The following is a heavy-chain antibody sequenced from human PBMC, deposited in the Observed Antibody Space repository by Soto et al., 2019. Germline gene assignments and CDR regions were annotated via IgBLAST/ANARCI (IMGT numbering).Heavy chain of an antibody. V-gene: IGHV5-51*01. CDR3: VRLPVIYYDSSGYYDRYYFDY. J-gene: IGHJ4*02. D-gene: IGHD3-22*01. Sequence: PGECLKISCKGSGYSFTSYWIGWVRQMPGKGLEWMGIIYPGDSDTRYSPSFQGQVTISADKSISTAYLQWSSLKASDTAMYYCVRLPVIYYDSSGYYDRYYFDYWGQGTLVTVSS. CDR1: GYSFTSYW. CDR2: IYPGDSDT.